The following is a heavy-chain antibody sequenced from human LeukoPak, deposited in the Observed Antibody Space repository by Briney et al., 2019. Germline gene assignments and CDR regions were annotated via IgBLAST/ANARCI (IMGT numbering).Heavy chain of an antibody. CDR1: GFTFSDYY. V-gene: IGHV3-11*01. J-gene: IGHJ3*02. CDR3: ARVRVIVVVPAAYRSGRDAFDI. Sequence: PGGSLRLSCAASGFTFSDYYMGWIRQAPGKGLEWVSYISSSGSTIYYADSVKGRFTISRDNAKNSLYLQMNSLRAEDTAVYYCARVRVIVVVPAAYRSGRDAFDIWGQGTMVTVSS. D-gene: IGHD2-2*01. CDR2: ISSSGSTI.